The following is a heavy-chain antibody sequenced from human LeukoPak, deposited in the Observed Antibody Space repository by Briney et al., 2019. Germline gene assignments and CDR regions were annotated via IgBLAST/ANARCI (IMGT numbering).Heavy chain of an antibody. J-gene: IGHJ4*02. CDR2: ISYDGSNK. D-gene: IGHD3-9*01. V-gene: IGHV3-30*18. Sequence: GGSLRLSCAASGFTFSSYGMHWVRQAPGKGLEWVAVISYDGSNKYYADSVKGRFTISRDNSKNTLYLQMNSLRAEDTAVYYCAKDGEVLRYFDWLSYFDYWGQGTLVTVSS. CDR3: AKDGEVLRYFDWLSYFDY. CDR1: GFTFSSYG.